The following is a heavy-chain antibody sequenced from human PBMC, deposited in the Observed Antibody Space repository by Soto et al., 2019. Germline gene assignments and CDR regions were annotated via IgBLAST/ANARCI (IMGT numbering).Heavy chain of an antibody. Sequence: PGGSLRLSCAASGFIFSDFAMSWVRQTPGKGLEWVSAVSVYGGSTHYSDAVKGRFTISRDNSRDTLFLQMNSLRAEDTAVYYFARRRAGDSHWYFAFWGRGPRVTGSS. CDR3: ARRRAGDSHWYFAF. CDR1: GFIFSDFA. CDR2: VSVYGGST. J-gene: IGHJ2*01. V-gene: IGHV3-23*01. D-gene: IGHD2-21*01.